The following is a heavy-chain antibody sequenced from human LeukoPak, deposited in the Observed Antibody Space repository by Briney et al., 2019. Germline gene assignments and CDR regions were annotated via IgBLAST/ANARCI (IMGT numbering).Heavy chain of an antibody. D-gene: IGHD3-10*01. CDR3: ARARGQSGVDH. CDR2: LSTSGTT. CDR1: GGSIGSYY. J-gene: IGHJ4*02. Sequence: SETLSLTCTVSGGSIGSYYWSWIRQTAGKGLEWIGRLSTSGTTNYNPSLKSRVTMSVDTSKNQFSLNLTSVTAADTAVYYCARARGQSGVDHWGQGTLVTVSS. V-gene: IGHV4-4*07.